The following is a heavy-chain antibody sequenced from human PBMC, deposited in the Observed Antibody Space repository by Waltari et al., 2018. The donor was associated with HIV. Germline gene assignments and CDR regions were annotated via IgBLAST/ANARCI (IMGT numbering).Heavy chain of an antibody. Sequence: EVQLVESGGGLVQPGGSLRLSCAASGFPVSRNYLSGVRQAPGKGLEWVSVIYSGGSTYYADSVKGRFTISRDNSKNTLYLQMNSLRAEDTAVYYCASIAYCGGDCYPRGMDVWGQGTTVTVSS. CDR1: GFPVSRNY. CDR2: IYSGGST. J-gene: IGHJ6*02. V-gene: IGHV3-66*01. CDR3: ASIAYCGGDCYPRGMDV. D-gene: IGHD2-21*02.